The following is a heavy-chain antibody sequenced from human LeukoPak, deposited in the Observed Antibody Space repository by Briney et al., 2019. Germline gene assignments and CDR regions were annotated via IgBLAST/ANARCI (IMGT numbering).Heavy chain of an antibody. CDR1: GGSISDHY. J-gene: IGHJ4*02. CDR3: ARGELSLYPAYYFDY. V-gene: IGHV4-59*11. Sequence: SETLSLTCSVSGGSISDHYWSWIRQPPGKGLEWIVYISHSGSTYYNPSLKSRVTISVDRSKNQFSLKLSSVTAADTAVYYCARGELSLYPAYYFDYWGQGTLVTVSS. D-gene: IGHD3-16*02. CDR2: ISHSGST.